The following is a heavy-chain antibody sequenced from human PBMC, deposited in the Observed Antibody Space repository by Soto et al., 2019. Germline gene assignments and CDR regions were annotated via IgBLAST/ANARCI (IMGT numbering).Heavy chain of an antibody. D-gene: IGHD2-21*01. Sequence: GGSLRLSCTASGFDFSGSEMNWFRQAPGEGLEWVAYITGSGGAMFHADSLKGRFSISRDNAKNSLFLEMNNLTADDAGVYYCAKVAPFILGSPFWGQGTLVTVSS. CDR2: ITGSGGAM. CDR3: AKVAPFILGSPF. J-gene: IGHJ4*02. CDR1: GFDFSGSE. V-gene: IGHV3-48*03.